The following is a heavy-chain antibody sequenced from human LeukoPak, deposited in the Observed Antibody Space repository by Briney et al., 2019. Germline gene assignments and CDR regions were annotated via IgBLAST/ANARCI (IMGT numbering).Heavy chain of an antibody. CDR3: ARDSPSVGFGELFYYYYMDV. D-gene: IGHD3-10*01. CDR2: ISYDGSNK. CDR1: GFTFSSYA. V-gene: IGHV3-30-3*01. Sequence: GGSLRLSCAASGFTFSSYAMHWVRQAPGKGLEWVAVISYDGSNKYYADSVKGRFTISRDNSKNTLYLQMNSLRAEDTAVYYCARDSPSVGFGELFYYYYMDVWGKGTTVTVSS. J-gene: IGHJ6*03.